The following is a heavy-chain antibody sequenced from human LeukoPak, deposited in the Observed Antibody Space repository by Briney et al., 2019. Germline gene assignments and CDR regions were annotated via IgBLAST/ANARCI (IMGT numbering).Heavy chain of an antibody. J-gene: IGHJ3*02. D-gene: IGHD5-24*01. CDR3: ARGGDGYNLDDAFDI. CDR2: IYYSGST. Sequence: SQTLSLTCTVSGGSISSGDYYWSWIRQAPGKGLEWIGYIYYSGSTYYNPSLKSRVTISVDTSKNQFSLKLSSVTAADTAVYYCARGGDGYNLDDAFDIWGQGTMVTVSS. CDR1: GGSISSGDYY. V-gene: IGHV4-30-4*01.